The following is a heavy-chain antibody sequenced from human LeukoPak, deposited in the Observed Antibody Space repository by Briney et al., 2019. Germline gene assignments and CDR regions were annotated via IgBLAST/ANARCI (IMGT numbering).Heavy chain of an antibody. D-gene: IGHD3-22*01. V-gene: IGHV4-39*01. Sequence: SETLSLTCTVSGGSISSNSYYWGWIRQPPGKGLEWIGSIYYSGSTYYNPSLKSRVTISVDTSKNQFSLKLSSVTAADTAVYYCASPYDSSGYYWGKYAFDIWGQGTMVTVSS. J-gene: IGHJ3*02. CDR2: IYYSGST. CDR1: GGSISSNSYY. CDR3: ASPYDSSGYYWGKYAFDI.